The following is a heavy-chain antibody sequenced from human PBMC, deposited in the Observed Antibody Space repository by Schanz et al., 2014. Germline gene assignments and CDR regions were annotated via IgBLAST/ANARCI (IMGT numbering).Heavy chain of an antibody. J-gene: IGHJ4*02. CDR3: ARRNFYDKSAAFDY. V-gene: IGHV3-33*08. D-gene: IGHD3-9*01. CDR1: GLNFETFG. Sequence: VQLVESGGGVVRPGRSLRLSCVASGLNFETFGMHWVRQAPGKGLEWVALISYDGSSKNHADSVQGRFTISRDNSKNALYLQMDSLKTEDTAVYYCARRNFYDKSAAFDYWGQGSLVTDSS. CDR2: ISYDGSSK.